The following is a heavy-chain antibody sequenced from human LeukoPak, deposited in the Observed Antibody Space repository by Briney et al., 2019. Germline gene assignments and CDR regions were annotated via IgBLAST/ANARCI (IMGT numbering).Heavy chain of an antibody. V-gene: IGHV3-30-3*01. D-gene: IGHD2-15*01. CDR1: GFTFSSYA. CDR2: ISYDRSNK. J-gene: IGHJ4*02. Sequence: GRSLRLSCAASGFTFSSYAMHWVRQAPGKGLEWVAVISYDRSNKYYADSVKGRFTISRDNSKNTLYLQMNSLRAEDTAVYYCARLPIVVVAATPDYWGQGTLVTVSS. CDR3: ARLPIVVVAATPDY.